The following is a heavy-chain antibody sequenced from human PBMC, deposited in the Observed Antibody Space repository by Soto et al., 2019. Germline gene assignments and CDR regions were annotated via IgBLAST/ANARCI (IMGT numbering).Heavy chain of an antibody. CDR3: AKDQGYYYYYGMDV. J-gene: IGHJ6*02. CDR2: ISGSGGSK. CDR1: GLSFSSYA. Sequence: GSLRLRCAPSGLSFSSYAMSWVRQAPGKGLEWVSAISGSGGSKYYADSVKGRFTISRDNSKNTLYLQMNSLRAEDTAVYYCAKDQGYYYYYGMDVWGQGTTVTVSS. V-gene: IGHV3-23*01.